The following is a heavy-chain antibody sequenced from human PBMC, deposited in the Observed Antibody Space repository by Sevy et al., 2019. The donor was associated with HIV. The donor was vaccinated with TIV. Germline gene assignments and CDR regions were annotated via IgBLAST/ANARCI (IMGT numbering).Heavy chain of an antibody. D-gene: IGHD3-22*01. CDR2: INPNSGGT. Sequence: ASLKVSCKASGYTFTGYYMHWVRQAPGQGLEWMGWINPNSGGTNYAQKFQGRVTMTRDTSISTAYMELSRLRSDDTAVYYCATARDYYDSSGYYPQGFDYWGQGTLVTVSS. V-gene: IGHV1-2*02. CDR1: GYTFTGYY. J-gene: IGHJ4*02. CDR3: ATARDYYDSSGYYPQGFDY.